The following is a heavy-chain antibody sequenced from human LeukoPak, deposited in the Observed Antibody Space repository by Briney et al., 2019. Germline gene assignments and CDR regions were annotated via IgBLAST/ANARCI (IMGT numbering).Heavy chain of an antibody. D-gene: IGHD4-17*01. J-gene: IGHJ4*02. CDR2: INPDGSGA. CDR1: GFTFSSYG. Sequence: GGSLRLSCAASGFTFSSYGMHWVRQAPGKGLVWVSRINPDGSGAIYADSVRGRFTVSRDNAKNTLYLQMTSLRADDTAVYYCARPTVTLEYWGQGALVTVSS. V-gene: IGHV3-74*01. CDR3: ARPTVTLEY.